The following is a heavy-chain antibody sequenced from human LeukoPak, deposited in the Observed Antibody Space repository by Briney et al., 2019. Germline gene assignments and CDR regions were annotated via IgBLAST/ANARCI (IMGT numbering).Heavy chain of an antibody. J-gene: IGHJ4*02. CDR2: INPSGGST. CDR3: SRGLDSSGYYGY. CDR1: GYTFTSYH. V-gene: IGHV1-46*01. Sequence: GASVKVSCKALGYTFTSYHIYWVRQAPGQGLEWMGIINPSGGSTGYSQKFQGRVTMTRDSSTSTVYMELSSLRSEDTAVYYCSRGLDSSGYYGYWGQGTLVTVSS. D-gene: IGHD3-22*01.